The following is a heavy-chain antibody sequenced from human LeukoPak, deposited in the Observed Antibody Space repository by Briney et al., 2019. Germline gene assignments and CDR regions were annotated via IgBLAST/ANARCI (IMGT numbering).Heavy chain of an antibody. CDR1: GFTFSSYS. Sequence: PGGPLRLYCAASGFTFSSYSMKWVRQAPGKGLEWVSSISSSSSYIYYADSVKGRFTISRDNAKNSLYLQMNSLGAEDTAVYYCARDLIKMYYYDSSGYYGIDVWGQGTTVTVSS. CDR3: ARDLIKMYYYDSSGYYGIDV. CDR2: ISSSSSYI. J-gene: IGHJ6*02. D-gene: IGHD3-22*01. V-gene: IGHV3-21*01.